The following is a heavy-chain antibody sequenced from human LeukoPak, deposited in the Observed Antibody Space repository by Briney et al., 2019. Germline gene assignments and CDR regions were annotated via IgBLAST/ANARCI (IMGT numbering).Heavy chain of an antibody. Sequence: ASVKVSCKASGGTFSSYAISWVRQAPGQGLEWMGGIIPIFGTANYAQKFQGRVTITADESTSTAYMELSSLRSEDTAVYYCARGSYPPAASYYYYYYMDVWGKGTTVTVSS. J-gene: IGHJ6*03. CDR1: GGTFSSYA. V-gene: IGHV1-69*13. D-gene: IGHD2-2*01. CDR2: IIPIFGTA. CDR3: ARGSYPPAASYYYYYYMDV.